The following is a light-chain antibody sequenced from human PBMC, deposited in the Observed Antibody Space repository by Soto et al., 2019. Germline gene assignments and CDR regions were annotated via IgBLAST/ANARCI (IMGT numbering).Light chain of an antibody. CDR1: QGITNH. CDR2: AAS. CDR3: QNYDSAPIT. V-gene: IGKV1-27*01. J-gene: IGKJ1*01. Sequence: DIQMTQSPSSLSASVGNRVSISCRASQGITNHLAWYQQKPGKAPKVLIYAASTLQPGVPSRFSGSGSGTDFTLSINSLQPDDFATYYCQNYDSAPITFGQGTKVDIK.